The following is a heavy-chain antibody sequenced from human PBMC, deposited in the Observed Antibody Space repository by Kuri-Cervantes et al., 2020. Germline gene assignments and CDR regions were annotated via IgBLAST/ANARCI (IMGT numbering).Heavy chain of an antibody. Sequence: SETLSLTCTVSGGSISSGSYYWSWIRQPAGKGLEWIGRIYTSGSTNYNPSLKSRVTISVDTSKNQLSLKLSSVTAADTAVYYCAGGVVEAVAGSLLSGWFDPWGQGTLVTVSS. CDR1: GGSISSGSYY. J-gene: IGHJ5*02. D-gene: IGHD6-19*01. CDR3: AGGVVEAVAGSLLSGWFDP. CDR2: IYTSGST. V-gene: IGHV4-61*02.